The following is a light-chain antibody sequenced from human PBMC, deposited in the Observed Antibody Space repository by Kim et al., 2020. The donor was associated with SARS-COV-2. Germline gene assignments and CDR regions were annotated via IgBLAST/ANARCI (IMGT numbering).Light chain of an antibody. CDR1: STHF. J-gene: IGLJ3*02. CDR2: DTT. V-gene: IGLV7-46*01. Sequence: STHFPYWFQQRPGQAPRTLISDTTNTHSWTPARFSGSLLGDKAALTLSGAQPEDEADYYCLLSYSGVWVFGGGTQLTVL. CDR3: LLSYSGVWV.